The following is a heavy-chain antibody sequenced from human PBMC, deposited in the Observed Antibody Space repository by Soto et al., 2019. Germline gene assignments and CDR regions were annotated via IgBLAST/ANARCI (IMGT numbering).Heavy chain of an antibody. J-gene: IGHJ6*03. V-gene: IGHV3-21*01. D-gene: IGHD6-6*01. CDR2: ISSSSSYI. Sequence: GGSLRLSCAASGFTSSSYSMNWVRQAPGKGLEWVSSISSSSSYIYYADSVKGRFTISRDNAKNSLYLQMNSLRAEDTAVYYCAAARPFGLYYYYYYYMDVWGKGTTVTVSS. CDR3: AAARPFGLYYYYYYYMDV. CDR1: GFTSSSYS.